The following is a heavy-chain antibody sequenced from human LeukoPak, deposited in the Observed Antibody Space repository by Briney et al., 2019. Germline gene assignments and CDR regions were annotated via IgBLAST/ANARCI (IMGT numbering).Heavy chain of an antibody. J-gene: IGHJ4*02. CDR2: IYYSGST. Sequence: PSETLSLTCTVSGGSISSYYWSWIRQPPGKGLEWIGYIYYSGSTNYNPSLKSRVTISVDTSKNQFSLKLTSVTAADTAVYYCARAYGYSYGTLDYWGQGTLVTVSS. D-gene: IGHD5-18*01. CDR3: ARAYGYSYGTLDY. V-gene: IGHV4-59*01. CDR1: GGSISSYY.